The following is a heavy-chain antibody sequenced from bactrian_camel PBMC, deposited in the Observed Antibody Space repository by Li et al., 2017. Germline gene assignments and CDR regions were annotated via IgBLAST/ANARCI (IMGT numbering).Heavy chain of an antibody. D-gene: IGHD5*01. CDR3: AAVRVGTGWSELAY. CDR1: GFTSVTPC. CDR2: VEPNSGRT. J-gene: IGHJ4*01. V-gene: IGHV3S63*01. Sequence: VQLVESGGGSVQAGGSLRLSCVASGFTSVTPCMGWFRQCPGKEREGIATVEPNSGRTYYADSVKGRFTISRDNAKDMLHLQMNSLKPEDTAMYYCAAVRVGTGWSELAYWGRGTQVTVS.